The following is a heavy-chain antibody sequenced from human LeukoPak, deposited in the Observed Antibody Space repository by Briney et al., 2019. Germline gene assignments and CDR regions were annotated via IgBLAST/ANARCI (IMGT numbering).Heavy chain of an antibody. D-gene: IGHD1-14*01. CDR3: ARYDHAPSYYYYYMDV. CDR1: GDSISRYY. V-gene: IGHV4-59*01. J-gene: IGHJ6*03. CDR2: YYGGRT. Sequence: SETLSLTCTVSGDSISRYYWSWIRQSPGKGLEWIGYYGGRTTYNPSLKSRVTMSVDTSKNQFSLKLTSVTDADTAVYYCARYDHAPSYYYYYMDVWGKGTTVTVPS.